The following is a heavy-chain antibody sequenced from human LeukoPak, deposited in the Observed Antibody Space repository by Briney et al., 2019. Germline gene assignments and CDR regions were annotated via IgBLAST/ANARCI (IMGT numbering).Heavy chain of an antibody. D-gene: IGHD6-13*01. CDR1: GGSISSGGYY. J-gene: IGHJ4*02. CDR3: ARASRGIAAAGWIDY. Sequence: SETLSLTCTVSGGSISSGGYYWIWIRQHPGKGLEWIGYIYYSGSTYYNPSLKSRVTISVDTSKNQFSLKLSSVTAADTAVYYCARASRGIAAAGWIDYWGQGTLVTVSS. CDR2: IYYSGST. V-gene: IGHV4-31*03.